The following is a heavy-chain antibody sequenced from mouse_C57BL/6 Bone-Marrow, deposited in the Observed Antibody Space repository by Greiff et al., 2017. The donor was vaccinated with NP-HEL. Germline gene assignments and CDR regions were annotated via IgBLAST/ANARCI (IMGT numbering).Heavy chain of an antibody. V-gene: IGHV2-2*01. CDR2: IWSGGST. Sequence: QVQLQQSGPGLVQPSQSLSITCTASGFSLTSYGVHWVRQSPGKGLEWLGVIWSGGSTDYNAAFISSLSISKDNSKGQVFYKMNSLQADDTAIYYCARNGGLAWFAYWGQGTLVTVSA. CDR1: GFSLTSYG. CDR3: ARNGGLAWFAY. J-gene: IGHJ3*01. D-gene: IGHD2-4*01.